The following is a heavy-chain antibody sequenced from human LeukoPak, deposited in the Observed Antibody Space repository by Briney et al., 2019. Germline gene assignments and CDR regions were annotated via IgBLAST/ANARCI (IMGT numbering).Heavy chain of an antibody. CDR1: GYTFTGYY. D-gene: IGHD3-9*01. J-gene: IGHJ4*02. Sequence: ASVKVSCKASGYTFTGYYMHWVRQAPGQGLEWMGWINPNSGGTNYAQKFQGRVTMTRNTSISTAYMELSSLRSEDTAVYYCATRNYDILTGYYRDYYFDYWGQGTLVTVSS. CDR3: ATRNYDILTGYYRDYYFDY. CDR2: INPNSGGT. V-gene: IGHV1-2*02.